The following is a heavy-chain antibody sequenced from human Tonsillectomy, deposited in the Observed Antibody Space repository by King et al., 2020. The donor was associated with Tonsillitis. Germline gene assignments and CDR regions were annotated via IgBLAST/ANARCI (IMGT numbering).Heavy chain of an antibody. V-gene: IGHV1-69*01. Sequence: QLVQSGAEVKKPGSSVKVSCKASGGTFSSYAISWVRQAPGQGLEWMGGIIPIFGTANYAQKFQGRVTITADESTSTAYMELSSLRSEDTAVYYCARRTLNDYGDPKDWYFDLWGRGTLVTVSS. J-gene: IGHJ2*01. CDR3: ARRTLNDYGDPKDWYFDL. D-gene: IGHD4-17*01. CDR1: GGTFSSYA. CDR2: IIPIFGTA.